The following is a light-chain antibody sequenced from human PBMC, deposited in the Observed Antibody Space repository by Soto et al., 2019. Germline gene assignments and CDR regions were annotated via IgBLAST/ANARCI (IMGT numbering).Light chain of an antibody. CDR2: GAS. CDR3: QQYNEWPPYT. CDR1: QSVSSR. J-gene: IGKJ2*01. Sequence: EIVMTQSPATLSVSPGESATLSCRAGQSVSSRLAWYQQKPSQAPRLLIYGASIRATGIPARFSGSGSGTEFTLTISSLQSEDAAVYYCQQYNEWPPYTFGQGTKLEIK. V-gene: IGKV3-15*01.